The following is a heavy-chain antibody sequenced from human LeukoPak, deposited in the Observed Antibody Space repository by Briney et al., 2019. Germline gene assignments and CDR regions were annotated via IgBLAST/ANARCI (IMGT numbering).Heavy chain of an antibody. Sequence: ASVKVSCKASGYTFTGYYMHWVRQAPGQGLEWMGWINPNSGGTNYAQKFQGRVTMTRDTSISTAYMELSRLRSGDTAVYYCASNPPTSSTYYYYGMDVWGQGTTVTVSS. CDR1: GYTFTGYY. D-gene: IGHD2-2*01. CDR3: ASNPPTSSTYYYYGMDV. CDR2: INPNSGGT. J-gene: IGHJ6*02. V-gene: IGHV1-2*02.